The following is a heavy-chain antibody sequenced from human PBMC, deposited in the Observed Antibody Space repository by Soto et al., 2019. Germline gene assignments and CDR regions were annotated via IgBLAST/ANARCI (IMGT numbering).Heavy chain of an antibody. CDR1: GFTFSSYA. J-gene: IGHJ4*02. CDR2: ISGSGGST. CDR3: AKGSPYYYDSSGYYMYFDY. V-gene: IGHV3-23*01. D-gene: IGHD3-22*01. Sequence: RLSCAASGFTFSSYAMSWVRQAPGKGLEWVSAISGSGGSTYYADSVKGRFTISRDNSKNTLYLQMNSLRAEDTAVYYCAKGSPYYYDSSGYYMYFDYWGQGTLVTVSS.